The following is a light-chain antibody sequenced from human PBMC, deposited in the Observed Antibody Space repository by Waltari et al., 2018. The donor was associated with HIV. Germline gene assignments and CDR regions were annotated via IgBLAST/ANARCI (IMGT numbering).Light chain of an antibody. CDR1: TSNIGNKY. J-gene: IGLJ2*01. CDR2: DNN. CDR3: EAWDSSLSAVL. Sequence: QSVLTPPPSVSAAPGQKVTISCPGSTSNIGNKYVSWYRQLPGAAPKLLIYDNNKRPSGIPDRFSGSKSGTSATLDITGLQSGDEANYYCEAWDSSLSAVLFGGGTKVTVL. V-gene: IGLV1-51*01.